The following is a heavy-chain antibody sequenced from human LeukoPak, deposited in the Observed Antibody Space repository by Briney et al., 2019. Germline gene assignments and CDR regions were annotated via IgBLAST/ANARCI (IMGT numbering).Heavy chain of an antibody. CDR2: ISWDGGST. V-gene: IGHV3-43D*03. J-gene: IGHJ4*02. CDR3: AKDRTGGGIWFDY. Sequence: GGSLRLSCAASGFTFDDYAMHWVRQAPGKGLEWVSLISWDGGSTHYADSVKGRFTISRDNSKNSLYLQMNSLRAEDTALYYCAKDRTGGGIWFDYWGQGTLVTVSS. D-gene: IGHD2-8*02. CDR1: GFTFDDYA.